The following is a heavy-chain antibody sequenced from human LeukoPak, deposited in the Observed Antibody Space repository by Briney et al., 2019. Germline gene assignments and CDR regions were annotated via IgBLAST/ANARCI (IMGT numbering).Heavy chain of an antibody. J-gene: IGHJ4*02. V-gene: IGHV5-51*01. CDR2: IYPGDSDT. D-gene: IGHD2-2*01. CDR3: ARRGCTSASCPIDN. Sequence: GESLKISCEASAYDFATYWIGWVRQMPGKGLEWMGIIYPGDSDTRYSPSFQGQVTISADKSISTAYLQWSSLKASDTAMYYCARRGCTSASCPIDNWGQGTLVTVSS. CDR1: AYDFATYW.